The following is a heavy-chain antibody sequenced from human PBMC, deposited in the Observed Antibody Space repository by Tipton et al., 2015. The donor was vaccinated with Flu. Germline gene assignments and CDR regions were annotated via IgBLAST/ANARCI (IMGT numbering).Heavy chain of an antibody. J-gene: IGHJ5*02. D-gene: IGHD3-3*01. CDR1: GGSFSGYY. V-gene: IGHV4-34*01. CDR3: ARGNMIFGVVIRFDP. CDR2: INHSGST. Sequence: GLVKPSETLSLTCAVYGGSFSGYYWSWIRQPPGKGLEWIGEINHSGSTNYNPSLKSRVTISVDTSKNQFSLKLSSVTAADTAVYSCARGNMIFGVVIRFDPWGQGTLVTASS.